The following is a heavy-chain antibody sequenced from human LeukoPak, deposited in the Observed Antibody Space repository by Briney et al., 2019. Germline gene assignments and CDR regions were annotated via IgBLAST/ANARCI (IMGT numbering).Heavy chain of an antibody. D-gene: IGHD3-3*01. J-gene: IGHJ6*03. CDR3: ARDRRAPYYDFRSGYIDHYYMDV. CDR2: ISSSDGTT. Sequence: PGGSLRLSCAASGFVFSTYEMDWVRQAPGKGLEWVSYISSSDGTTYYADSVKGRFTISRDNAKNSLYLQMNSLRAEDTAVYYCARDRRAPYYDFRSGYIDHYYMDVWGKGTTVTVSS. CDR1: GFVFSTYE. V-gene: IGHV3-48*03.